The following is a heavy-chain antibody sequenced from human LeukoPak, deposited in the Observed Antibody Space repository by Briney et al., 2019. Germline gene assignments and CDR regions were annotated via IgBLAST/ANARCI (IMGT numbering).Heavy chain of an antibody. D-gene: IGHD2-15*01. CDR3: ASDQYTCSGGTCFASGLDS. CDR2: ISSSSSYI. CDR1: GFTFSSYS. Sequence: GGSLRLSCAASGFTFSSYSMNWVRQAPGKGLEWVSSISSSSSYIYYADSVEGRFTISRDNAKNSLYLQMNSLRAEDTAVYYCASDQYTCSGGTCFASGLDSWGQGTLVTVSS. J-gene: IGHJ5*01. V-gene: IGHV3-21*01.